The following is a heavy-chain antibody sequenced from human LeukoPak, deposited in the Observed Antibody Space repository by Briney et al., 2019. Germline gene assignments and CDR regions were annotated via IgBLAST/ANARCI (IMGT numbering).Heavy chain of an antibody. CDR2: IKEDGSEK. J-gene: IGHJ3*02. V-gene: IGHV3-7*04. CDR1: GFTFSTYW. CDR3: ARDRGYYYAFDI. D-gene: IGHD3-22*01. Sequence: PGGSLRLSCAASGFTFSTYWMSWVRQAPGKGLEWVANIKEDGSEKYYVDSVKGRFTISRDNAKNSLYLQMNSLSAEDTAVYYCARDRGYYYAFDIWGQGTVVTVSS.